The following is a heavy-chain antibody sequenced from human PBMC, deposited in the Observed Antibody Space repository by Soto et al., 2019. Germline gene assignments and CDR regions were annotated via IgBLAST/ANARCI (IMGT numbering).Heavy chain of an antibody. CDR2: ISYDGSNK. Sequence: GGSLRLSCAASGFTFSSYAMHWVRQAPGKGLEWVAVISYDGSNKYYADSVKGRFTISRDNSKNTLCLQMNSLRAEDTAVYYCARDDHGESDYWGQGTLVTVSS. CDR1: GFTFSSYA. J-gene: IGHJ4*02. CDR3: ARDDHGESDY. D-gene: IGHD7-27*01. V-gene: IGHV3-30-3*01.